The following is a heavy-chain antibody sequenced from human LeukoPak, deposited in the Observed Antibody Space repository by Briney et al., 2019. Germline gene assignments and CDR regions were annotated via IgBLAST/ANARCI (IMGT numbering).Heavy chain of an antibody. CDR2: ISGSGSYT. V-gene: IGHV3-23*01. D-gene: IGHD3-16*01. CDR3: AKETSAYRYLDY. Sequence: GGSLRLSCAASGFTFSSYAMSWVRQGAGKGLEWVSAISGSGSYTYYADSVKGRFTISRDNSKNTLYLQMNSLRAEDMAVYHCAKETSAYRYLDYWGQGTLVTVSS. CDR1: GFTFSSYA. J-gene: IGHJ4*02.